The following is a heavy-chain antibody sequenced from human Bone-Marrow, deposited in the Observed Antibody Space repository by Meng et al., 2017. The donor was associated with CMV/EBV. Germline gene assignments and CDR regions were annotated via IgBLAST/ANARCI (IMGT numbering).Heavy chain of an antibody. D-gene: IGHD6-13*01. CDR3: ARRKAAAGRAGRYFDL. J-gene: IGHJ2*01. CDR2: IYHSGST. Sequence: SETLSLTCAVSGGSISSSNWWSWVRQPPGKGLEWIGEIYHSGSTNYNPSLKSRVTISVDKSKNQFSLKLSSVTAADTAVYYCARRKAAAGRAGRYFDLWGRGTLVTVSS. CDR1: GGSISSSNW. V-gene: IGHV4-4*02.